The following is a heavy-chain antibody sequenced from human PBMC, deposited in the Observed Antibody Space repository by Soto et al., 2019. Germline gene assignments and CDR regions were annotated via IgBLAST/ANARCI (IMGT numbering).Heavy chain of an antibody. D-gene: IGHD3-3*01. CDR3: ARHLFDSWKGYTYYYHMDV. CDR2: MYYSAMT. V-gene: IGHV4-59*08. Sequence: QVQLQESGPGLVKPSETLSLTCSVPGGSIRSHNWSWIRQPPGKGLEWIGCMYYSAMTEYNPSLKSRVTISADTSKNQVSLKLSSVTAADTAVYYCARHLFDSWKGYTYYYHMDVWGKGTAVTVSS. CDR1: GGSIRSHN. J-gene: IGHJ6*03.